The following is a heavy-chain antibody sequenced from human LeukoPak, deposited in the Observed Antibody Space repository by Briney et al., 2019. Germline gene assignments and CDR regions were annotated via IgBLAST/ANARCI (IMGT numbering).Heavy chain of an antibody. CDR3: ARGTVCGSGGRCSGSWYYDY. D-gene: IGHD6-13*01. Sequence: ASVKVSCKASGYTFTSNDINWVRQATGQGLEWMGWMNPNSGNTGYAQKFQGRVAMTRNTSISTAYMELSSLRSEDTAVYYCARGTVCGSGGRCSGSWYYDYWGQGTLVTVSS. V-gene: IGHV1-8*01. CDR2: MNPNSGNT. J-gene: IGHJ4*02. CDR1: GYTFTSND.